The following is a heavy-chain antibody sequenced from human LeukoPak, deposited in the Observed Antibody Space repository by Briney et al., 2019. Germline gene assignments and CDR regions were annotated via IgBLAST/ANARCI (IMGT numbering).Heavy chain of an antibody. Sequence: PGKSLRLSCAASAFSFSSYDMHWVRQAPGKGLEWVAVIWHDGSEKYYGDYVKGRFTISRDNSKSMVNLQMNSLRAEDSSVYYCATLAYCTAGTCSLNSFDYWGQGTLVTVSS. CDR3: ATLAYCTAGTCSLNSFDY. V-gene: IGHV3-33*03. CDR2: IWHDGSEK. J-gene: IGHJ4*02. CDR1: AFSFSSYD. D-gene: IGHD2-15*01.